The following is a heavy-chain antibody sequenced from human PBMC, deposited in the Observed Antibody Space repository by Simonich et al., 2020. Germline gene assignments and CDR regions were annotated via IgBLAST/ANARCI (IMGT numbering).Heavy chain of an antibody. CDR2: FSAYNGNT. CDR3: ARTHRWYFDY. CDR1: GYTFTSYG. D-gene: IGHD2-15*01. J-gene: IGHJ4*02. Sequence: QVQLVQSGAEVKQPGASVKVSCKASGYTFTSYGFSWVRQAPGQGLEWMGWFSAYNGNTNYAQKLQGRGTMTTDTATSTAYMGRRSLRSDDTAVYYCARTHRWYFDYWGQGTLVTVSS. V-gene: IGHV1-18*01.